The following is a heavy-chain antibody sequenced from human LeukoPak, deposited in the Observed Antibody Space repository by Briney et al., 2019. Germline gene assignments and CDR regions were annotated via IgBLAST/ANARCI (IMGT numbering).Heavy chain of an antibody. Sequence: PGGSLRLSCAASGFTVSSNYMSWVRQAPGKGLEWVSVIYSGGSTYYADSVKGRFTISRDNSKNTLYLQMNSLRAEDTAVYYCAKPPYYYGSGSPGWADYWGQGTLVTVSS. CDR3: AKPPYYYGSGSPGWADY. J-gene: IGHJ4*02. CDR1: GFTVSSNY. CDR2: IYSGGST. D-gene: IGHD3-10*01. V-gene: IGHV3-53*01.